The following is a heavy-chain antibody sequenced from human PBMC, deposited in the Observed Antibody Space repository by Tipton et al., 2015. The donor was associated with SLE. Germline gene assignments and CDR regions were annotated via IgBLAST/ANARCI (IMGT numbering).Heavy chain of an antibody. V-gene: IGHV3-49*04. Sequence: SLRLSCTASGFTFGDYAMSWVRQAPGKGLEWVGFIRSNAYGGTTEYAASVKGRFTISRDDSKSIAYLQMNSLKTEDTAVYYCTRDHDYDFMDVWGKGTTVTVSS. CDR3: TRDHDYDFMDV. J-gene: IGHJ6*03. CDR1: GFTFGDYA. CDR2: IRSNAYGGTT.